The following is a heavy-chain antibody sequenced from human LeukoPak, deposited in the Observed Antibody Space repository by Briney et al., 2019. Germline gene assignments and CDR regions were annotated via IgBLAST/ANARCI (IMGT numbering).Heavy chain of an antibody. CDR3: ARISLAFGMDV. V-gene: IGHV3-30-3*01. CDR2: ISYDANKQ. Sequence: GGSLRLPCAVSGFTFSSYTMHWVRQAPGKGLEWVALISYDANKQFQSDSVKGRFTISRDNSKNTLYLQMNSLRVEDTAVYYCARISLAFGMDVWGQGTTVIVSS. J-gene: IGHJ6*02. CDR1: GFTFSSYT. D-gene: IGHD3-16*01.